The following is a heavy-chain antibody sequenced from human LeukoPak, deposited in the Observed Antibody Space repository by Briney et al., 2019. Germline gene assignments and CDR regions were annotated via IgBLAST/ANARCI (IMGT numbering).Heavy chain of an antibody. CDR3: VRENYFDK. J-gene: IGHJ4*02. Sequence: SETLSLTCTVSGGSISSHYWSWIRQPPGKGLEWIGYIYYSGSTNYNPSLKSRVTISVDTSKNQFSLKLSSVTAADTAVYYCVRENYFDKWGQGTLVTVSS. V-gene: IGHV4-59*11. CDR2: IYYSGST. CDR1: GGSISSHY.